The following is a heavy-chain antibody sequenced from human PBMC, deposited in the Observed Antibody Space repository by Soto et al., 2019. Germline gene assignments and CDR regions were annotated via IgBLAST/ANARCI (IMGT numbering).Heavy chain of an antibody. J-gene: IGHJ4*02. D-gene: IGHD3-10*01. Sequence: EVQLVESGGGLVKPGGSLRLSCAASGFTFSSYTMNWVRQAPGKGLEWVSSISSSSSYIDYADSVKGRFTISRDNAQNSLYLQMNSLRAEDTAVYYCASLSRFYADYWGQGTLVAVSS. CDR2: ISSSSSYI. CDR3: ASLSRFYADY. V-gene: IGHV3-21*01. CDR1: GFTFSSYT.